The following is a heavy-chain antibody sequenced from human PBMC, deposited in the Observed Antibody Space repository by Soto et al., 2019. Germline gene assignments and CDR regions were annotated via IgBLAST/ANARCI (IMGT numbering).Heavy chain of an antibody. CDR2: ISYDGSNK. Sequence: QVQLVESGGGVVQPGRSLRLSCAASGFTFSSYAIHWVRQAPGKGLEWVAVISYDGSNKYYADSVKGRFTISRDNSKNTLYLQMNSLRAEDTAVYYCARSSGVTYTDYWGQGTLVTVSS. CDR1: GFTFSSYA. CDR3: ARSSGVTYTDY. J-gene: IGHJ4*02. D-gene: IGHD4-4*01. V-gene: IGHV3-30-3*01.